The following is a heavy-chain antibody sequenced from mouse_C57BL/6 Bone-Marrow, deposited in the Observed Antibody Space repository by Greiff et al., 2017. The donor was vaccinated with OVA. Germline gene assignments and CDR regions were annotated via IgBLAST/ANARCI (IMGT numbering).Heavy chain of an antibody. D-gene: IGHD1-1*01. Sequence: DVKLVESGGGLVQPKGSLKLSCAASGFSFNTYAMNWVRQAPGKGLEWVARIRSKSNNYATYYADSVKDRFTISRDDSESMLYLQMNNLKTEDTAMYYCVRRIYYYGSSYFYYAMDYWGQGTSVTVSS. J-gene: IGHJ4*01. CDR2: IRSKSNNYAT. CDR1: GFSFNTYA. CDR3: VRRIYYYGSSYFYYAMDY. V-gene: IGHV10-1*01.